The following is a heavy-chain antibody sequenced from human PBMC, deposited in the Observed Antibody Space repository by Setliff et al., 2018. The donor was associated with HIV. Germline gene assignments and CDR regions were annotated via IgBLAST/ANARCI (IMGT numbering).Heavy chain of an antibody. J-gene: IGHJ4*02. CDR2: IYPGNSDT. CDR3: ARHEDWGPLDF. CDR1: GYTFSNYC. Sequence: PGESLKISCKDSGYTFSNYCIAWVRQMPGKGLEWMGIIYPGNSDTTYSPSFQGQVTISADKSISTAYLQWSSLKASDTAIYYCARHEDWGPLDFWGQGTLVTVSS. V-gene: IGHV5-51*01. D-gene: IGHD7-27*01.